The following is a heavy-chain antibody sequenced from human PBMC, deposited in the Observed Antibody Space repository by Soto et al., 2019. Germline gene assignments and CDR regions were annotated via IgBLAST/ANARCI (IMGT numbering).Heavy chain of an antibody. CDR2: IKQDGGEK. J-gene: IGHJ5*02. CDR1: GVTFSSYW. Sequence: GGSLRLSCAASGVTFSSYWMSWVRQAPGKGLEWVANIKQDGGEKYYVGSVKGRFTISRDNAKNSLYLQMNSLRVEDTALYYCARRYSSSWSGFDPWGQGTLVTVSS. V-gene: IGHV3-7*01. D-gene: IGHD6-13*01. CDR3: ARRYSSSWSGFDP.